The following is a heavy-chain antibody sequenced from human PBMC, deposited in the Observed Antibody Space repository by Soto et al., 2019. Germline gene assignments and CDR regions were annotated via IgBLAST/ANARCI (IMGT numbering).Heavy chain of an antibody. D-gene: IGHD6-13*01. Sequence: ASVKVSCKVSGYTLTELSMHWVRQAPGKGLERMGGFDPEDGETIYAQKFQGRVTMTEDISTDTAYMELSSLRSEDTAVYYCATDFPRSSSSWYGVLFDYWGQGTLVTVSS. CDR1: GYTLTELS. CDR3: ATDFPRSSSSWYGVLFDY. J-gene: IGHJ4*02. V-gene: IGHV1-24*01. CDR2: FDPEDGET.